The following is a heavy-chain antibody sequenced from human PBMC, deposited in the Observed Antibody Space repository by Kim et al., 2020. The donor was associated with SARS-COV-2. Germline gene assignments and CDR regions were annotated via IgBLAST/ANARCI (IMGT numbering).Heavy chain of an antibody. CDR2: ISSSSSYI. V-gene: IGHV3-21*01. J-gene: IGHJ4*02. D-gene: IGHD5-18*01. CDR1: GFTFSSYS. Sequence: GGSLRLSCAASGFTFSSYSMNWVRQAPGKGLEWVSSISSSSSYIYYADSVKGRFTISRDNAKNSLYLQMNSLRAEDTAVYYCARDQYSYGSTADYWGQGTLVTVSS. CDR3: ARDQYSYGSTADY.